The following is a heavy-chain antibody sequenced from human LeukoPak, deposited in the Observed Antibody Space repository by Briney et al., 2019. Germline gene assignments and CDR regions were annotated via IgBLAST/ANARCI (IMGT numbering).Heavy chain of an antibody. CDR3: ARDLYDYGDYGDAFDI. J-gene: IGHJ3*02. Sequence: SETLSLTCTVSGGSISSGDYYWSWIRQPPGKGLEWIGYMYYSGSTYYNPSLKSRVTISVDTSKNQFSLKLSSVTAADTAVYYCARDLYDYGDYGDAFDIWGQGTMVTVSS. CDR2: MYYSGST. D-gene: IGHD4-17*01. V-gene: IGHV4-30-4*01. CDR1: GGSISSGDYY.